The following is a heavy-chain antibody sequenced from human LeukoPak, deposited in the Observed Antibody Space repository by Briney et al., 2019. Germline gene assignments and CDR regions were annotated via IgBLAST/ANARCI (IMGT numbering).Heavy chain of an antibody. J-gene: IGHJ5*02. D-gene: IGHD6-13*01. Sequence: GGSLRLSCAASGFTVSDNYMTWVRQAPGKGLEWVSIIYGGSTYYADSVKGRFTISRDNSKNTVYLQMNSLRAEDTAVYYCARGAPYSSSWYRWGQGTLVTVSS. CDR3: ARGAPYSSSWYR. V-gene: IGHV3-53*01. CDR1: GFTVSDNY. CDR2: IYGGST.